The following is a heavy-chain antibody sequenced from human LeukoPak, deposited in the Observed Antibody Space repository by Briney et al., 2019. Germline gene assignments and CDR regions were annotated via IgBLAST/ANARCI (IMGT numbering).Heavy chain of an antibody. J-gene: IGHJ4*02. Sequence: GGSLRLSCAASGFTSSSYAMHWVRQAPGKGLEWVAVISYDGSNKYYADSVKGRFTISRDNSKNTLYLQMNSLRAEDTAVYYCAKDGAMVSFFDYWGQGTLVTVSS. V-gene: IGHV3-30-3*01. CDR1: GFTSSSYA. CDR3: AKDGAMVSFFDY. CDR2: ISYDGSNK. D-gene: IGHD5-18*01.